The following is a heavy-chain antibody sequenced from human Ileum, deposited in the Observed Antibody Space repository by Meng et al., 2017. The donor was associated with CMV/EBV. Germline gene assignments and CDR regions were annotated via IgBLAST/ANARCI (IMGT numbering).Heavy chain of an antibody. CDR1: GFTFSSYS. CDR3: ARDYYGSGSYFGSDY. Sequence: GGSLRLSCAASGFTFSSYSMNWVRQAPGKGLEWVSSISSSSSYIYYADSVKGRFTISRDNAKNSLYLQMNSLRAEDTAVYYCARDYYGSGSYFGSDYWGQGTLVTVSS. CDR2: ISSSSSYI. J-gene: IGHJ4*02. V-gene: IGHV3-21*01. D-gene: IGHD3-10*01.